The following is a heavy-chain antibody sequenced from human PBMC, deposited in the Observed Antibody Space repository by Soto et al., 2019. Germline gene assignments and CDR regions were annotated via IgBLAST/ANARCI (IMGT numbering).Heavy chain of an antibody. V-gene: IGHV1-24*01. J-gene: IGHJ3*02. Sequence: QVQLVQPGAEVKKPGASVKVSCKVSGYTLTELSIHWVRQAPGKGLEWMGGFDPEQGKIIYAQKFLGRVSMTEDTSTDTAYMELSSLRSVDTALYYCATTYLVEAFDIWGQGTMVSVSS. CDR3: ATTYLVEAFDI. CDR2: FDPEQGKI. CDR1: GYTLTELS. D-gene: IGHD3-10*01.